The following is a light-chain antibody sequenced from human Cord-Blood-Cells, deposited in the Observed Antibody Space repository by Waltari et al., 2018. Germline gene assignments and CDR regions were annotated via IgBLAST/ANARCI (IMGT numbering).Light chain of an antibody. J-gene: IGLJ1*01. Sequence: SASASLGASVTLTCTLSSGYSNYKVAWDQKRTGKGPRFVMRVGTGGIVGSKGDGIPDRFSVLGSGLNRYLTIKNIQEEDESDYHCGADHGSGSNFVYVFGTGTKVTVL. V-gene: IGLV9-49*01. CDR2: VGTGGIVG. CDR3: GADHGSGSNFVYV. CDR1: SGYSNYK.